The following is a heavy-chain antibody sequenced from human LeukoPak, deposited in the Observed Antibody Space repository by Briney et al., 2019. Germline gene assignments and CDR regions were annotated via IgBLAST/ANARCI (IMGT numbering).Heavy chain of an antibody. CDR1: GGSISSHH. CDR2: IYYSGST. V-gene: IGHV4-59*11. J-gene: IGHJ4*02. D-gene: IGHD3-3*01. CDR3: ARGRFHPLRSAVKRFDY. Sequence: SETLSPTCTVSGGSISSHHWSWIRQPPGKGLEWIGYIYYSGSTNYNPSLKSRVTISVDTSKNQFSLKLSSVSAADTAVYYCARGRFHPLRSAVKRFDYWGQGTLVTVSS.